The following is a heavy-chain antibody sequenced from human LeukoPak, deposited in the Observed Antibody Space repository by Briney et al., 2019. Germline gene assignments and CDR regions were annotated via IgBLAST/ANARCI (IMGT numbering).Heavy chain of an antibody. Sequence: GESLKISCQGSGYNFPIYWIGWVRQMPGQGLEWMGIIYPDDSNTIYGPSFQGQVTISADKSISTAYLQWSSLKASDTAMYYCARGERGNWGLYYFDYWGQGTLVTVSS. CDR2: IYPDDSNT. J-gene: IGHJ4*02. D-gene: IGHD7-27*01. V-gene: IGHV5-51*01. CDR3: ARGERGNWGLYYFDY. CDR1: GYNFPIYW.